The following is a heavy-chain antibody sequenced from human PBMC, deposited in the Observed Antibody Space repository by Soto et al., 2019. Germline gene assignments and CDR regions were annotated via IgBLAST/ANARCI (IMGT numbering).Heavy chain of an antibody. V-gene: IGHV1-18*01. CDR1: GYTFTSYG. CDR2: ISAYNGNT. CDR3: ARKYSSGWYAGGWFDP. Sequence: GASVKVSCKASGYTFTSYGISWVRQAPGQGLEWMVCISAYNGNTNYAQKLQGRVTMTTDTSTSTAYMELRSLRSDDTAVYYCARKYSSGWYAGGWFDPWGQGTLVNVSS. D-gene: IGHD6-19*01. J-gene: IGHJ5*02.